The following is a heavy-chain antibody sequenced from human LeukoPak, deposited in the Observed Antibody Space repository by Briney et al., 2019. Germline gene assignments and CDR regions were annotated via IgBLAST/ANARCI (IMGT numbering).Heavy chain of an antibody. CDR3: AKDRKDSSSWYSNYYYGMDV. J-gene: IGHJ6*02. CDR1: GFTFSSYG. D-gene: IGHD6-13*01. CDR2: ISYDGSNK. V-gene: IGHV3-30*18. Sequence: PGRSLRLSCAASGFTFSSYGMHWVRQAPGKGLEWVAVISYDGSNKYYADSVKGRFTISRDNSKNTLYLQMNSLRAEDTAVYYCAKDRKDSSSWYSNYYYGMDVWGQRTTVTVSS.